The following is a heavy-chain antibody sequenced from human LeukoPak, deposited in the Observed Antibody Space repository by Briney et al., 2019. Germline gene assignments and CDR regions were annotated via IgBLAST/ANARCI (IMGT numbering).Heavy chain of an antibody. V-gene: IGHV4-59*12. CDR3: ARIGGDGDYFRYYYGTDV. D-gene: IGHD4-17*01. CDR1: GGSISSYY. CDR2: IYYSGST. J-gene: IGHJ6*02. Sequence: SETLSLTCTVSGGSISSYYWSWIRQPPGKGLEWIGYIYYSGSTYYNPSLKSRVTISVDTSKNQFSLKLSSVTAADTAVYYCARIGGDGDYFRYYYGTDVWGQGTTVTVSS.